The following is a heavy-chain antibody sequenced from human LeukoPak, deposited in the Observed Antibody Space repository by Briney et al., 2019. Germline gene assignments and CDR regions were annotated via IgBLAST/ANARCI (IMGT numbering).Heavy chain of an antibody. J-gene: IGHJ6*02. CDR2: IYTSGST. Sequence: SETLSLTCTVSGGSISSYYWSWIRQPAGKGLEWIGRIYTSGSTNYNPSLKSRVTMSVDTSKNQFSLKLSSVTAADTAVYYCARDNVEGTSYYDFWSGYYGMMGVWGQGTTVTVSS. CDR1: GGSISSYY. V-gene: IGHV4-4*07. D-gene: IGHD3-3*01. CDR3: ARDNVEGTSYYDFWSGYYGMMGV.